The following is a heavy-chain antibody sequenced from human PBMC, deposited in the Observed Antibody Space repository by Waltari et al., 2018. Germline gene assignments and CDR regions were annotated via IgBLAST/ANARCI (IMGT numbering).Heavy chain of an antibody. J-gene: IGHJ4*02. CDR2: MNPNSGNT. D-gene: IGHD6-19*01. CDR3: ARVGIAVAGKAHGY. CDR1: FTSYD. Sequence: FTSYDINWVRQATGQGLEWMGWMNPNSGNTGYAQKFQGRVTMTRNTSISTAYMELSSLRSEDTAVYYCARVGIAVAGKAHGYWGQGTLVTVSS. V-gene: IGHV1-8*01.